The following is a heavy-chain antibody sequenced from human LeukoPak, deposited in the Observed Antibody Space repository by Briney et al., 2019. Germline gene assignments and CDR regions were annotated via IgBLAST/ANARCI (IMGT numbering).Heavy chain of an antibody. D-gene: IGHD4-17*01. J-gene: IGHJ4*02. Sequence: GGSLRLSCAASGFTFSSYEFNWVRQVPGKGLEWVSYISSSGNTIYYADSVKGRFTVSRDNAKNSPFLQMNGLRAEDTAIYYCARERIYGDYFDYWGQGALVTVSS. CDR2: ISSSGNTI. CDR3: ARERIYGDYFDY. V-gene: IGHV3-48*03. CDR1: GFTFSSYE.